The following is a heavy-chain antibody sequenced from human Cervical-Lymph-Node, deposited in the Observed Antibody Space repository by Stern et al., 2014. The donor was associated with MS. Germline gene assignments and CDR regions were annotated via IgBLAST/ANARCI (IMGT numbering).Heavy chain of an antibody. Sequence: EMQLVESGGGLVQPGGSLRLSCATSGFTFSGHWMSWIRQAPGKRPAWVANIKQGGNEKYNVDSVKGRFTISRDDAKNSVHLQMNSLRAEDTAIYYCARGPAYGDRTDFFDQWGQGTLVTVSS. J-gene: IGHJ4*02. CDR2: IKQGGNEK. D-gene: IGHD4-17*01. V-gene: IGHV3-7*03. CDR3: ARGPAYGDRTDFFDQ. CDR1: GFTFSGHW.